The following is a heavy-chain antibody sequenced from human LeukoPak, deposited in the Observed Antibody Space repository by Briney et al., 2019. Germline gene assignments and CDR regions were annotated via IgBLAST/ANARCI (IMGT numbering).Heavy chain of an antibody. V-gene: IGHV6-1*01. CDR3: ARGAVRGGTNFDY. D-gene: IGHD3-10*01. Sequence: SPTLSLTCAISGDSVSGSPAVWNWLRQSPSRGLEWLGSAYYRPKWYIDYAVSVKGRITITPDTSKNQFSLQLNSVTPEDTAVYYCARGAVRGGTNFDYWGQGALVTVSS. CDR1: GDSVSGSPAV. J-gene: IGHJ4*02. CDR2: AYYRPKWYI.